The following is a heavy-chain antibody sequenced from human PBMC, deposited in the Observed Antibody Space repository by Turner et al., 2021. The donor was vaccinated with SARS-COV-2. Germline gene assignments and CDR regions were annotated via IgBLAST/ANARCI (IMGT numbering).Heavy chain of an antibody. D-gene: IGHD2-2*01. CDR3: ARDCSTTTCEA. V-gene: IGHV3-21*01. CDR2: ISDCSSYI. J-gene: IGHJ5*02. Sequence: QLVESGGGLVKPGCALRLPCAASGFTFSSYSMNGVRQATAKGREWVSSISDCSSYIYYADSVKGRFTISRANAKYSRYLQMYSLIDEAHARYYCARDCSTTTCEAWGQGTLVTVSS. CDR1: GFTFSSYS.